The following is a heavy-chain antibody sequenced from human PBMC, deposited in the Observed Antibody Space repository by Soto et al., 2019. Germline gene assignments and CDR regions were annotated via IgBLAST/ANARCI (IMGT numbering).Heavy chain of an antibody. Sequence: GGSLRLSCAASGFTFSSYGMHWVRQAPGKGLEWVAVISYDGSNKYYADSVKGRFTISRDNSKNTLYLQMNSLRAEDTAVYYCVTNLRKDHYYYYYGMDVWGQGTTVTVSS. CDR1: GFTFSSYG. V-gene: IGHV3-30*03. D-gene: IGHD3-16*01. CDR2: ISYDGSNK. J-gene: IGHJ6*02. CDR3: VTNLRKDHYYYYYGMDV.